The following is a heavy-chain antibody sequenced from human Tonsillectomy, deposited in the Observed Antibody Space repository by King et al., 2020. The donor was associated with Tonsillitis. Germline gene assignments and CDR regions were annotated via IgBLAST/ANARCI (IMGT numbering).Heavy chain of an antibody. Sequence: VQLVQSGAEVKKPGASVKVSCKASGYTFTGYYMHWVRQAPGQGLEWMGWINPNSGGTNYEQKFQGRVTMTRDTSISTAYMELSRLRSDDTAVYYCASLGYCSSTSCYVGFDIWGQGTMVTVSS. D-gene: IGHD2-2*01. J-gene: IGHJ3*02. CDR2: INPNSGGT. CDR3: ASLGYCSSTSCYVGFDI. V-gene: IGHV1-2*02. CDR1: GYTFTGYY.